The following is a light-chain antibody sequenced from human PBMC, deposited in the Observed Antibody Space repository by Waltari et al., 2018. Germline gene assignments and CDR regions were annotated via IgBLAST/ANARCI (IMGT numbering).Light chain of an antibody. V-gene: IGKV2-28*01. CDR2: LGS. Sequence: DIVMTQSPLSLPVTPGEPASISCRSSQSLLHSNGYNYLDWYLQKPGQSPQLLIYLGSNRASGVPDRFSGSGSGTDFTLKISRVEAEDVGVYYCMRALQTPPSTFGPGTKVDIK. CDR3: MRALQTPPST. J-gene: IGKJ3*01. CDR1: QSLLHSNGYNY.